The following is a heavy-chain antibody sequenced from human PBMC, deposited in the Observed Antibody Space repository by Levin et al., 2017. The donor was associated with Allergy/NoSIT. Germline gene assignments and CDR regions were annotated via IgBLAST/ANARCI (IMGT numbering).Heavy chain of an antibody. CDR1: GFTFSTYG. J-gene: IGHJ6*02. D-gene: IGHD1-14*01. Sequence: GESLKISCAAFGFTFSTYGMHWVRQAPGKGLEWVAVISYDGSNKYYADSVKGRFTISRDSSKNTLSLQMNSLRAEDTAVYYCAKDFRDTTQDDYYCYGMDVWGQGTTVTVSS. CDR2: ISYDGSNK. CDR3: AKDFRDTTQDDYYCYGMDV. V-gene: IGHV3-30*18.